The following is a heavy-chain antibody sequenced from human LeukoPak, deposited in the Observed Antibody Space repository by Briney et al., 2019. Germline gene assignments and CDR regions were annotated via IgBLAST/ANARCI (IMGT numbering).Heavy chain of an antibody. CDR3: ARVKGGADYFDY. J-gene: IGHJ4*02. D-gene: IGHD2-15*01. CDR2: IYHSGST. CDR1: GGSISSGGYS. Sequence: SQTLSLTCAVSGGSISSGGYSWSWIRQPPGKGLEWIGYIYHSGSTYYNPSLKSRVTISVDRSKNQFSLKLSSVTAADTAVYYCARVKGGADYFDYWGQGTLVTVSS. V-gene: IGHV4-30-2*01.